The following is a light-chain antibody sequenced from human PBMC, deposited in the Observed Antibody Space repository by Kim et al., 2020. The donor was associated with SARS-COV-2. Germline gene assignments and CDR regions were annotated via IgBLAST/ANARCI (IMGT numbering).Light chain of an antibody. CDR3: QQYNSDLWT. Sequence: DIQMTQSPSTLPASVGDRITITCRASQSISSWLAWYQQKPGKAPKLLIYKASNLERGVSSRFSGSGSGTEFTLTISSLQPEDFATYYCQQYNSDLWTFGQGTKVEI. CDR2: KAS. V-gene: IGKV1-5*03. CDR1: QSISSW. J-gene: IGKJ1*01.